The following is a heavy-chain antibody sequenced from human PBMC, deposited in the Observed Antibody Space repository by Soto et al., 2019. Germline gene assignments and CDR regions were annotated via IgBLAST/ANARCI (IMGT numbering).Heavy chain of an antibody. CDR3: ASQSSYYYGSGSYYKIGSLYYYYGMDV. V-gene: IGHV4-39*01. D-gene: IGHD3-10*01. J-gene: IGHJ6*02. CDR2: IYYSGST. Sequence: PSGTLSLTCTVSGGSISSSSYYWGWIRQPPGKGLEWIGSIYYSGSTYYNPSLKSRVTISVDTSKNQFSLELSSVTAADTAVYYCASQSSYYYGSGSYYKIGSLYYYYGMDVWGQGTTVTVSS. CDR1: GGSISSSSYY.